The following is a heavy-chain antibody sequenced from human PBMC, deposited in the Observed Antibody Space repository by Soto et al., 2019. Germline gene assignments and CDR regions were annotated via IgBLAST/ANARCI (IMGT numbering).Heavy chain of an antibody. Sequence: QVQLVQSGAEVKNPGASVKVSCKASGYTFTSYDINWVRQATGQGLEWMGWMNPNSGNTGYAQKFQGRVTMTRNTSISTAYIELSSLRSEDTAVYFCAREHSSSWRFDYWGQGTLVTVSS. D-gene: IGHD6-13*01. CDR3: AREHSSSWRFDY. CDR1: GYTFTSYD. CDR2: MNPNSGNT. V-gene: IGHV1-8*01. J-gene: IGHJ4*02.